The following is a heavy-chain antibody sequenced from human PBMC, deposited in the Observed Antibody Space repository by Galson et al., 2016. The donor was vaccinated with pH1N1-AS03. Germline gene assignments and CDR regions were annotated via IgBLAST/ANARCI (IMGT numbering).Heavy chain of an antibody. V-gene: IGHV3-30*18. CDR1: GFTFSSYG. CDR3: AKDRAEVAAGAYYYGMDV. J-gene: IGHJ6*02. D-gene: IGHD6-25*01. Sequence: SLRLSCAASGFTFSSYGIHWVRQAPGRGLEWVAVMSNDGSDGFYAEFVKGRITLSRDNSKNTLDLQLSRLTPEDTAVYYCAKDRAEVAAGAYYYGMDVWGQGTTVTVS. CDR2: MSNDGSDG.